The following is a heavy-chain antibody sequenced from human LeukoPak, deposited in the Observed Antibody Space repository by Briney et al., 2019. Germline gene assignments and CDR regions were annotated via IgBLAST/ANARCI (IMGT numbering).Heavy chain of an antibody. CDR1: GYSISSGYY. J-gene: IGHJ3*02. D-gene: IGHD3-22*01. CDR2: IYHSGST. Sequence: SETLSLTCTVSGYSISSGYYWGWIRQPPGKGLEWTGSIYHSGSTYYNPSLKSRVTISVDTSKNQFPLKLSSVTAADTAVYYCARHAPNYYDSSGYRGDAFDIWGQGTMVTVSS. V-gene: IGHV4-38-2*02. CDR3: ARHAPNYYDSSGYRGDAFDI.